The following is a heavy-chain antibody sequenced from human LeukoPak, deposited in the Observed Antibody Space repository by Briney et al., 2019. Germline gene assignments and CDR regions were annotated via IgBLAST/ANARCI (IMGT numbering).Heavy chain of an antibody. Sequence: SETLSLTCTVSGGSISSYYWSWIRQPPGKGLEWIGYIYTSGSTNYNPSLKSRVTISVDTSKNQFSLRPSSVTAADTAVYYCAGREDNWYFDLWGRGTLVTVSS. CDR2: IYTSGST. CDR3: AGREDNWYFDL. J-gene: IGHJ2*01. CDR1: GGSISSYY. V-gene: IGHV4-4*09.